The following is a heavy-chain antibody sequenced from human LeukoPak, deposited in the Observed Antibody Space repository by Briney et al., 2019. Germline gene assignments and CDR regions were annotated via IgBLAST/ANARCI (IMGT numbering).Heavy chain of an antibody. CDR2: INPRGSA. CDR3: AKRGSGWYMRGFDY. CDR1: DESFSNYY. J-gene: IGHJ4*02. V-gene: IGHV4-34*01. D-gene: IGHD6-19*01. Sequence: SETLSLTCAVYDESFSNYYWNWIRQPPGKGLEWIGEINPRGSANYNPSLKSRVTISLDTSNNLFSLNLSSVTAADTAVYYCAKRGSGWYMRGFDYWGQGTLVTVSS.